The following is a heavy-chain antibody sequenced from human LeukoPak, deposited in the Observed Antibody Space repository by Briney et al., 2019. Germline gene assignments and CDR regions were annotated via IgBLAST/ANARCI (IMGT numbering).Heavy chain of an antibody. Sequence: PSETLSLTCTVSVGSVSSGSYYWSWIRQPPGKGLEWIGYIYYSGSTNYNPSLKSRVTISVDTSKNQFSLKLSSVTAADTAVYYCARDYDLWSRYYTYNWFDPWGQGTLVTVSS. CDR2: IYYSGST. D-gene: IGHD3-3*01. J-gene: IGHJ5*02. CDR1: VGSVSSGSYY. CDR3: ARDYDLWSRYYTYNWFDP. V-gene: IGHV4-61*01.